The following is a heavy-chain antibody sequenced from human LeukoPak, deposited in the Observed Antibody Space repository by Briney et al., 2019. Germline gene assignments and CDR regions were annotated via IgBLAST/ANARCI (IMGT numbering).Heavy chain of an antibody. D-gene: IGHD6-13*01. V-gene: IGHV1-8*01. J-gene: IGHJ4*02. Sequence: ASVKLSFKASGYTFTSYDINWVRHATGQGLEWMGWMNPNSGNTGYAQKFQGRVTMTRNTSISTAYMELSSLRSEDTAVYDCARAVYHIATAEDYWGQGTLVTVSS. CDR3: ARAVYHIATAEDY. CDR2: MNPNSGNT. CDR1: GYTFTSYD.